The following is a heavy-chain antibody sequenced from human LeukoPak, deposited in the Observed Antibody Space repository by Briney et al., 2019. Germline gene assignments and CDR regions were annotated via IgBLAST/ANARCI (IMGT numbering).Heavy chain of an antibody. CDR3: ARRDYYDSSGYSPLFDY. D-gene: IGHD3-22*01. V-gene: IGHV3-30*04. Sequence: GGSLRLSCAASGFRFNTYSMHWVRQAPGKGLEWVAIISYDERNTYYADSVKGRFTVSRDNSKNTLYLQMNSLRAEDTAVYYCARRDYYDSSGYSPLFDYWGQGTLVTVSS. J-gene: IGHJ4*02. CDR2: ISYDERNT. CDR1: GFRFNTYS.